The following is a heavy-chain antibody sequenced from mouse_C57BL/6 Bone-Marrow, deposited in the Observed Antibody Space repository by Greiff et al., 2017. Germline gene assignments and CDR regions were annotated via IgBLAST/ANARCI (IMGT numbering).Heavy chain of an antibody. Sequence: QVQLQQPGAELVMPGASVKLSCKASGYTFTSYWMHWVKQRPGQGLEWIGEIDPSDSYTNYNQKFKGKSTLTVDKSSSTAYMQLSSLTSEDSAVYYCARERDYYGSSDAGFAYWGQGTLVTVSA. D-gene: IGHD1-1*01. CDR3: ARERDYYGSSDAGFAY. CDR2: IDPSDSYT. J-gene: IGHJ3*01. CDR1: GYTFTSYW. V-gene: IGHV1-69*01.